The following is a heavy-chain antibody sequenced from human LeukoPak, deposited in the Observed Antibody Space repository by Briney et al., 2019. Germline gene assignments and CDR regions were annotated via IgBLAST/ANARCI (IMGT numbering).Heavy chain of an antibody. CDR1: GFTFSGSA. D-gene: IGHD1-26*01. CDR2: IDKKDKGYATAT. Sequence: GGSLKLSRAASGFTFSGSAIHWVRQSSGKGLEWVGQIDKKDKGYATATAYAASVKGRFTISRDDSINTAYLQMKSLKTEDTALYYCTRDSGTYSWFDPWGQGTLVTVSS. J-gene: IGHJ5*02. V-gene: IGHV3-73*01. CDR3: TRDSGTYSWFDP.